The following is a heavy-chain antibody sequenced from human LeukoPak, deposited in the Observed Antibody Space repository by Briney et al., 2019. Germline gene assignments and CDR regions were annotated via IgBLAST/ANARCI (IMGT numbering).Heavy chain of an antibody. V-gene: IGHV1-2*06. D-gene: IGHD6-6*01. J-gene: IGHJ4*02. CDR3: ARDPIAARSIDY. CDR1: GYTFTGYY. CDR2: INPNSGGT. Sequence: ASVKVSCKASGYTFTGYYMHWVRQAPGQGLEWMGRINPNSGGTNYAQKFQGRVPMTRDTSISTAYMELSRLRSDDTAVYYCARDPIAARSIDYWGQGTLVTVSS.